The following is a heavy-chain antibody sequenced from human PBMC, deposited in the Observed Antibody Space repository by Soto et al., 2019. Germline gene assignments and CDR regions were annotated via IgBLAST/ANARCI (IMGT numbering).Heavy chain of an antibody. CDR1: GYTFINYY. Sequence: GYTFINYYIHWVRQAPGQGLEWMGVINPNGGSTVYAQKFQGRVTLTRDTSTSTVYVELSSLRSDDTAVYFCVRATAARQRDYSYHYYLHIWGKGTTVTVSS. J-gene: IGHJ6*03. CDR3: VRATAARQRDYSYHYYLHI. CDR2: INPNGGST. D-gene: IGHD6-6*01. V-gene: IGHV1-46*03.